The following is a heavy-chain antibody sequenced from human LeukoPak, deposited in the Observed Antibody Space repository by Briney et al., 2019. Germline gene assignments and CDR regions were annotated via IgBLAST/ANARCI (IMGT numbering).Heavy chain of an antibody. Sequence: PSETLSLTCAVSGGSISNSAYYWAWIRQTPGTGLEWVGTIFFSGSTYYTPSLKSRVSMTVDTAKNQFSLKLASVTAADAAVYFCAQHERWLDHWFYFGLWGRGTLVTVSS. V-gene: IGHV4-39*01. D-gene: IGHD3-9*01. CDR3: AQHERWLDHWFYFGL. CDR1: GGSISNSAYY. J-gene: IGHJ2*01. CDR2: IFFSGST.